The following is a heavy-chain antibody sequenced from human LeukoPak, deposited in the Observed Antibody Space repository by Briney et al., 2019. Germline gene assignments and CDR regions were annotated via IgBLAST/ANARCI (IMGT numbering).Heavy chain of an antibody. V-gene: IGHV1-24*01. CDR3: ATGRTTIFGVVINAFDI. Sequence: VASVKVSCKVSGYTLTELSLHWVRQAPGKGLEWMGCFDPEDGETIYAQKFQGRVTMTEDTSTDTAYMELSSLRSEDTAVYYCATGRTTIFGVVINAFDIWGQGTMVTVSS. CDR1: GYTLTELS. CDR2: FDPEDGET. J-gene: IGHJ3*02. D-gene: IGHD3-3*01.